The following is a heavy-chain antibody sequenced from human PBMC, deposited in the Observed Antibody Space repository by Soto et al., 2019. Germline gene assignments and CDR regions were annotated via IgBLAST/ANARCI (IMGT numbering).Heavy chain of an antibody. V-gene: IGHV3-53*01. CDR2: IYSGGST. Sequence: PGGSLRLSCAASGFTVSSNYMIWVRQAPGKGLEWVSVIYSGGSTYYADSVKGRFTISRDNSKNTLYLQMNSLRAEDTAVYYCARDYIVGAPYYYYYGMDVWGQGTTVTASS. J-gene: IGHJ6*02. CDR1: GFTVSSNY. CDR3: ARDYIVGAPYYYYYGMDV. D-gene: IGHD1-26*01.